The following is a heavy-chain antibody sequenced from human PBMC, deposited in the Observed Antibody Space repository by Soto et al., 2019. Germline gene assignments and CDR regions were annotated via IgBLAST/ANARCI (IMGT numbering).Heavy chain of an antibody. CDR2: ISWNSGSI. Sequence: EVQLVESGGGLVQPGRSLRLSCAASGFTFDDYAMHWVRPAPGKGLEWVSGISWNSGSIGYADSVKGRFTISRDNAKNSLYLQMHSLRAEDTALYYCAKANRLYCSGGSCYNFDYWGQGTLVTVSS. D-gene: IGHD2-15*01. CDR3: AKANRLYCSGGSCYNFDY. J-gene: IGHJ4*02. CDR1: GFTFDDYA. V-gene: IGHV3-9*01.